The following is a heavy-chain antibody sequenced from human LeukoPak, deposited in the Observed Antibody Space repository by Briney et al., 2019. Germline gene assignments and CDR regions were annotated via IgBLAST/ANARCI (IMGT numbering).Heavy chain of an antibody. CDR1: GFTFSSYG. CDR2: ISYDGSNK. CDR3: AKGDYGDYY. V-gene: IGHV3-30*18. D-gene: IGHD4-17*01. J-gene: IGHJ4*02. Sequence: PGRSLRLSCAASGFTFSSYGMHWVRQAPGKGLEWVAVISYDGSNKYYADSVKGRFTISRDNSKNTLSLQMNRLRAEDTAVYYCAKGDYGDYYWGQGTLVTVSS.